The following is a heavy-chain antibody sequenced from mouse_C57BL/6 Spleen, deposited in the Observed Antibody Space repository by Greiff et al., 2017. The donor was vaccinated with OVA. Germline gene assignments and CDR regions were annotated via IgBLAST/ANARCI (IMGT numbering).Heavy chain of an antibody. D-gene: IGHD1-1*01. V-gene: IGHV3-3*01. CDR1: GFSINSDCY. CDR3: ARANYYGSSYYAMDY. Sequence: VQLKESGPSLVRPSQTLSLTCTVTGFSINSDCYWIWIRQFPGNKLEYIGYTFYSGITYYNPSLESRTYITRDTSKNQFSLKLSSVTTEDTATYYCARANYYGSSYYAMDYWGQGTSVTVSS. CDR2: TFYSGIT. J-gene: IGHJ4*01.